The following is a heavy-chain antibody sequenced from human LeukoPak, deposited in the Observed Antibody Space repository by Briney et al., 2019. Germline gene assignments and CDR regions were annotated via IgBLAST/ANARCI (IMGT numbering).Heavy chain of an antibody. CDR2: NSGSGGST. J-gene: IGHJ4*02. CDR3: AKVPLITAFKYFDY. Sequence: GSLRLFCAASGISFSSYSMNWARQSPGKGLAWVSANSGSGGSTNYADSVKGRFPISRDNSKNTLYPQMNSLRADDTAVYYCAKVPLITAFKYFDYWGQGTLVTVSS. D-gene: IGHD3-16*01. V-gene: IGHV3-23*01. CDR1: GISFSSYS.